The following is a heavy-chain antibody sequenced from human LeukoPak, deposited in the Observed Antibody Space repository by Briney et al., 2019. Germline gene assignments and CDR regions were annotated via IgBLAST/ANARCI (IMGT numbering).Heavy chain of an antibody. Sequence: PGGSLRLSCAASGFTFSSYWMHWVRQAPGKGLGWVSRINSDGSSTSYADSVKGRFTISRDNAKNTLYLQMNSLRAEDTAVYYCARGTAAAGFDYWGQGTLVTVSS. CDR2: INSDGSST. CDR3: ARGTAAAGFDY. V-gene: IGHV3-74*01. CDR1: GFTFSSYW. D-gene: IGHD6-13*01. J-gene: IGHJ4*02.